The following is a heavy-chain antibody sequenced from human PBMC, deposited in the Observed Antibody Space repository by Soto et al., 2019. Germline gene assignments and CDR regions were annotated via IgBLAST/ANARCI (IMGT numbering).Heavy chain of an antibody. CDR2: IYYSWSA. V-gene: IGHV4-30-4*01. D-gene: IGHD2-2*01. Sequence: PSETLSLTCTFSGGSMMSDNYCWSWILQPPGKGLGWGGYIYYSWSAYYNPSLDRLITMSVDTSKKQFSLKLTSVTAADTDIYYCAGLKYSQILSDPADRGSHWFDPWGQGALVTVSS. J-gene: IGHJ5*02. CDR1: GGSMMSDNYC. CDR3: AGLKYSQILSDPADRGSHWFDP.